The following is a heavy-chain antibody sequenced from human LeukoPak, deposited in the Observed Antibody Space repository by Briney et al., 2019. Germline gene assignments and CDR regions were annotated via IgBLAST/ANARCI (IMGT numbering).Heavy chain of an antibody. CDR2: ITAYNGNT. V-gene: IGHV1-18*01. D-gene: IGHD3-9*01. J-gene: IGHJ3*02. CDR1: GYTFINYA. CDR3: ARVNFDILSGYYIPHIFDI. Sequence: ASVKVSCKTSGYTFINYAITWVRQAPGRGREWMGLITAYNGNTNYAQKLQDRVTMTTDTSTSTPYMELRSLRSDDTAVYFCARVNFDILSGYYIPHIFDIWGQGTMVTVSS.